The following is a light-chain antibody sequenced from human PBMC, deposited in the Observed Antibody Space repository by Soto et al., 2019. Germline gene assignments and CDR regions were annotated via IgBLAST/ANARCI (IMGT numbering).Light chain of an antibody. Sequence: AIQLTQSPSSLSASVGDRVTITCRASQGISSYLAWYQQKPGKAPKLLMYDASSLESGVPSRFSGSGSGTEFTLTISSLQPDDFATYYCQQYGTYLWTFGQRTKVDIK. CDR3: QQYGTYLWT. CDR2: DAS. V-gene: IGKV1-13*02. CDR1: QGISSY. J-gene: IGKJ1*01.